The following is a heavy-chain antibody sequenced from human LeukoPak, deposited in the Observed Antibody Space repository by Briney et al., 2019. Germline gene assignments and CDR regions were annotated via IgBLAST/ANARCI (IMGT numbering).Heavy chain of an antibody. D-gene: IGHD3-10*01. CDR1: GFTFSSYG. Sequence: PGGSLRLSCAASGFTFSSYGMSWVRQAPGKGLEWVSAISGSGGSTYYADSVKGRFTISRDNSKNTLYLQMNSLRAEDTAVYYCAKDPIFYGSGSYYDYYYYYMDVWGKGTTVTISS. V-gene: IGHV3-23*01. J-gene: IGHJ6*03. CDR3: AKDPIFYGSGSYYDYYYYYMDV. CDR2: ISGSGGST.